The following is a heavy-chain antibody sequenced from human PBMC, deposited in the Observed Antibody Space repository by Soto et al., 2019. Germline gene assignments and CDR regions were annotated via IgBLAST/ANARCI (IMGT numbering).Heavy chain of an antibody. CDR3: VTGDHIVR. J-gene: IGHJ4*02. D-gene: IGHD3-22*01. Sequence: ASVXVSFKTSVYTFTVYYLNWVRQAPGRGLDCVWWINPKTVDTNNAQKFQGRVTMTTDTSISTGYMELSGLKSDDTAVYYGVTGDHIVRWGQGT. CDR2: INPKTVDT. V-gene: IGHV1-2*02. CDR1: VYTFTVYY.